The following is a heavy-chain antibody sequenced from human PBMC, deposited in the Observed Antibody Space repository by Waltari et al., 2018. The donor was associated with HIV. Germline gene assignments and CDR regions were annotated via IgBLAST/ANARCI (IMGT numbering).Heavy chain of an antibody. CDR1: GFTFSSYS. V-gene: IGHV3-48*01. D-gene: IGHD2-21*02. Sequence: VQLVESGGGLVQPGGSLRLSCAASGFTFSSYSMNWVRQAPGKGLEWVSYISSSSSTIYYADSVKGRFTISRDNAKNSLYLQMNSLRAEDTAVYYCARDVAYCGGDCYSHAFDIWGQGTMVTVSS. J-gene: IGHJ3*02. CDR3: ARDVAYCGGDCYSHAFDI. CDR2: ISSSSSTI.